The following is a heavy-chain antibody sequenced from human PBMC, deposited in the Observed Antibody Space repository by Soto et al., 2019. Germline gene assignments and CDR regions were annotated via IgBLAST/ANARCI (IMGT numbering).Heavy chain of an antibody. CDR2: IIPMFTSP. CDR3: ARGVPMSYFDD. Sequence: SVQVSCKSSGGTFSSCGFIWVRQAPGQGLEWMGQIIPMFTSPHYAQKFQGRVTISADESTTTAYMELSDLRFEDTAVYYCARGVPMSYFDDWGQGTLVTVSS. D-gene: IGHD3-10*01. V-gene: IGHV1-69*13. CDR1: GGTFSSCG. J-gene: IGHJ4*02.